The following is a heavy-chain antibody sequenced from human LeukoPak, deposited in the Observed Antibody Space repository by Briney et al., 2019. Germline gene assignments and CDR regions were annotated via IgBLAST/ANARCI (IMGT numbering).Heavy chain of an antibody. Sequence: GAPVKVSCKASGYTFTSYGISWVRQAPGQGLEWMGWISAYNGNTNYAQKLQGRVTMTTDTSTSTAYMELRSLRSDDTAVYYCARDLRGYCSSTSCYPAYWGQGTLVTVSS. CDR1: GYTFTSYG. D-gene: IGHD2-2*01. CDR3: ARDLRGYCSSTSCYPAY. V-gene: IGHV1-18*01. J-gene: IGHJ4*02. CDR2: ISAYNGNT.